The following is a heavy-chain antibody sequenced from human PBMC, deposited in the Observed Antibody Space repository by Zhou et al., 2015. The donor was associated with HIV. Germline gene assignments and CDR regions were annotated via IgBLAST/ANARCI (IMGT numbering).Heavy chain of an antibody. V-gene: IGHV1-18*01. Sequence: QVLLVQSGAEVKKPGASVKVSCKTSGYAFTYYAISWVRQAPGQGLEWMGWINADNGKTNYAQKFQGRVTLTTDRSTRTAYMELRTLRSDDAAIYYCARSNMNYDYALDLWGQGTKVIVS. CDR3: ARSNMNYDYALDL. J-gene: IGHJ3*01. CDR2: INADNGKT. D-gene: IGHD3-16*01. CDR1: GYAFTYYA.